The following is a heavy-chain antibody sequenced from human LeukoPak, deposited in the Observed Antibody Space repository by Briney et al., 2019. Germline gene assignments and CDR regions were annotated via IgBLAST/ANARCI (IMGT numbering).Heavy chain of an antibody. V-gene: IGHV4-4*02. Sequence: MPSETLSLTCAVSGGSISSSNWWSWVRQPPGKGLEWIGEIYHSGSTNYNPSLKSRVTISVDKSKNQFSLKLSSVTAADTAVYYCARISGPRLWFGPSEGVFDYWGQGTLVTVSS. J-gene: IGHJ4*02. D-gene: IGHD3-10*01. CDR3: ARISGPRLWFGPSEGVFDY. CDR1: GGSISSSNW. CDR2: IYHSGST.